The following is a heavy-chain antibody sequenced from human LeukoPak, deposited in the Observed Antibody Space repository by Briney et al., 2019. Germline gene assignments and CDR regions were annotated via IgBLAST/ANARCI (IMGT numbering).Heavy chain of an antibody. CDR2: IYTSGST. CDR3: ARERTDTSMDY. Sequence: SQTLSLTCTVSGGSISSGSYYWTWVRQPAGKGLEWIGRIYTSGSTNHNPSLKSRVTISLDTSKNQFSLKLISVTAADTAVYFCARERTDTSMDYWGQGTLVTVSS. J-gene: IGHJ4*02. V-gene: IGHV4-61*02. CDR1: GGSISSGSYY. D-gene: IGHD5-18*01.